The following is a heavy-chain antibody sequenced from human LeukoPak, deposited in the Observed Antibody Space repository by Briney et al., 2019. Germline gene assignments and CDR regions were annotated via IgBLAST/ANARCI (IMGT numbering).Heavy chain of an antibody. J-gene: IGHJ3*02. Sequence: GESLKISCKGSGYSFTSYXXXXXXXXXXXXXXXXXXXXXGDSDTRYSPSFQGQVTISADKSISTAYLQWSSLKASDTAMYYCARPFSHSSSWNDAFDIWGQGTMVTVSS. CDR2: XXXGDSDT. CDR1: GYSFTSYX. D-gene: IGHD6-13*01. V-gene: IGHV5-51*01. CDR3: ARPFSHSSSWNDAFDI.